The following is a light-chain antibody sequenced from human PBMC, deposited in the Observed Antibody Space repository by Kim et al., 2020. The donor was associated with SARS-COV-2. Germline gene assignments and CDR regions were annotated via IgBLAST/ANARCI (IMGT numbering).Light chain of an antibody. J-gene: IGKJ5*01. V-gene: IGKV3-11*01. CDR1: QSVGSY. Sequence: EIMLTQSPATLSLSPGERATLSCRASQSVGSYLAWDQQKPGQAPRLLIYDSSTRATGIPARFSGSGFGTDFTLTISSLEPEDFAVYYCQQRTNFGQGTRLEIK. CDR2: DSS. CDR3: QQRTN.